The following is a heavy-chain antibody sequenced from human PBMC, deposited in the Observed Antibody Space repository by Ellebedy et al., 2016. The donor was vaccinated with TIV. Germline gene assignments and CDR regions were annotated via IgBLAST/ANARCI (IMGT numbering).Heavy chain of an antibody. CDR2: IFWNDDK. CDR3: AHPLYSSGWYVPS. V-gene: IGHV2-5*01. D-gene: IGHD6-19*01. Sequence: SGPTLVKPTQTLTLTCTFSGFSLSTTGVGVVWIRQPPGKALEWLALIFWNDDKYFSPSLKNRLTITKDTSKKQVVLTMTNMNPMATATYYCAHPLYSSGWYVPSWGQGMLVTVSS. J-gene: IGHJ5*02. CDR1: GFSLSTTGVG.